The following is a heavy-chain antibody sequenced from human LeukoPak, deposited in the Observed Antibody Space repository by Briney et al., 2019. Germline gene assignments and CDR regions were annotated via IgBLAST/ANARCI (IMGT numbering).Heavy chain of an antibody. Sequence: PSETLSLTCTVSGGSISDDPFYWSWIRQHPGKGLEWIGYISYSGSTYYNPSLKSRVTMSLDTSQIQFSLRLTSVTAADTAVYHCARSPRDSTMVLDYWGQGTLVTVSS. CDR3: ARSPRDSTMVLDY. CDR2: ISYSGST. V-gene: IGHV4-31*03. J-gene: IGHJ4*02. D-gene: IGHD3-10*01. CDR1: GGSISDDPFY.